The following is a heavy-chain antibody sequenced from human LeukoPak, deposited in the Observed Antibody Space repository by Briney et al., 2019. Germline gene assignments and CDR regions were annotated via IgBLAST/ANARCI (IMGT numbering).Heavy chain of an antibody. CDR3: ARVTRKWELLFDY. Sequence: ASVKVSCKASGYTFTCYYMHLGRQAPGHGLEWIGWINPNSGGTNYAQKFQGRVTMTRDTSSSTAYMELSRLRSDDTAVYYCARVTRKWELLFDYWGQGTLVTVSS. V-gene: IGHV1-2*02. CDR2: INPNSGGT. J-gene: IGHJ4*02. CDR1: GYTFTCYY. D-gene: IGHD1-26*01.